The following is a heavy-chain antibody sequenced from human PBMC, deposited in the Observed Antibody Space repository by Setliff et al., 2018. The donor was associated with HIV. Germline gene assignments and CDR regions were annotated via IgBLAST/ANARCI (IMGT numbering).Heavy chain of an antibody. J-gene: IGHJ4*02. V-gene: IGHV5-51*01. CDR2: IYPGDSDA. CDR1: GYSFPNSW. Sequence: GESLKISCKGSGYSFPNSWIGWVRQMPGKGLEWMGIIYPGDSDAKYNPSFQGQVTISADKSISTAYLQWSNLKAPDTAMYYCANGPAGYTSDWYGIDFWGQGTLVTVS. CDR3: ANGPAGYTSDWYGIDF. D-gene: IGHD6-19*01.